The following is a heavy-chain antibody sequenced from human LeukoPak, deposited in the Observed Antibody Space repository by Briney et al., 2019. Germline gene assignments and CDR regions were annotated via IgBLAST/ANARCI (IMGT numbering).Heavy chain of an antibody. D-gene: IGHD4-17*01. CDR3: AKPQTRPTDYFDY. V-gene: IGHV3-30*18. CDR2: ISYDGSNK. Sequence: GGSLRLSCAASGFTFSSYGMHWVRQAPGKGLEWVAVISYDGSNKYYADSVKGRFTISRDNSKNTLYLQMNSLRAEDAAVYYCAKPQTRPTDYFDYWGQETLVTASS. CDR1: GFTFSSYG. J-gene: IGHJ4*02.